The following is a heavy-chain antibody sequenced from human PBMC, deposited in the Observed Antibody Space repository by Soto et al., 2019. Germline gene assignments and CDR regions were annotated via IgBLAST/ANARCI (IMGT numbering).Heavy chain of an antibody. CDR2: ISSSGSPI. Sequence: QAQLVESGGGLVKPGGSLRLSCAASGFTFSDYYMTWIRQAPGKGLEWVSYISSSGSPIYYADSVKGRFTISRDNAKNSLSRQMNSLRAEDTAVYYWARGGQQLHGMDVWGQGTTVTVSS. D-gene: IGHD6-13*01. CDR3: ARGGQQLHGMDV. V-gene: IGHV3-11*01. CDR1: GFTFSDYY. J-gene: IGHJ6*02.